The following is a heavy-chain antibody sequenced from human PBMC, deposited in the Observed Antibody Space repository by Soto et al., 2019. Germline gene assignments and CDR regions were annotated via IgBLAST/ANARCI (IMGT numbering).Heavy chain of an antibody. J-gene: IGHJ6*02. CDR3: ALPARYCGGDCSQSDGMDV. CDR2: VDPNRGHS. V-gene: IGHV1-8*01. CDR1: GYNISSYD. Sequence: ASVKVSCKASGYNISSYDIIWVRQAAGQGLEWMGWVDPNRGHSDSVQNFRGRVTMTTNISASTAYLELSSLRSEDTAVYYCALPARYCGGDCSQSDGMDVWGQGTTVTVSS. D-gene: IGHD2-21*02.